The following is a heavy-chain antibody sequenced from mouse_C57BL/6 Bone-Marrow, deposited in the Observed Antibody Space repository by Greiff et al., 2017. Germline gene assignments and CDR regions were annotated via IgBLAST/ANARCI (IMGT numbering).Heavy chain of an antibody. J-gene: IGHJ3*01. CDR2: ISDGGSYT. CDR1: GFTFSSYA. V-gene: IGHV5-4*01. CDR3: ARDPGPLYSSNWGFAY. D-gene: IGHD2-5*01. Sequence: EVQVVESGGGLVKPGGSLKLSCAASGFTFSSYAMSWVRQTPEKRLEWVATISDGGSYTYYPDNVKGRFTISRDNAKNNLYLQMSHLKSEDTAMYYCARDPGPLYSSNWGFAYWGQGTLVTVSA.